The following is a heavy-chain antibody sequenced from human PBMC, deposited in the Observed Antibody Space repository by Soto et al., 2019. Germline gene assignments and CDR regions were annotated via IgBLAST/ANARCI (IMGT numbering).Heavy chain of an antibody. CDR1: GFTFSSYW. CDR2: IKQDGSEK. D-gene: IGHD5-18*01. J-gene: IGHJ4*02. CDR3: AKDWWDTTMTYYFDY. V-gene: IGHV3-7*03. Sequence: GGSLRLSCAASGFTFSSYWMSWVRQAPGKGLEWVANIKQDGSEKYYVDSVKGRFTISRDNSKNTLYLQMNSLRAEDTAVYYCAKDWWDTTMTYYFDYWRQGALVTV.